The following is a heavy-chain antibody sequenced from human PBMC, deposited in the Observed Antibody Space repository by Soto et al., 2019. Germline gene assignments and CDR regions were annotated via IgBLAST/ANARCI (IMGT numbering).Heavy chain of an antibody. Sequence: GESLKISCKGSGYSFTSYWISWVRQMPGKGLEWMGRIDPSDSYTNYSPSFQGHVTISADKSISTAYLQWSSLKASDTAMYYCARAGGGDIVVVPAAIYDAFDIWGQGTMVTVSS. D-gene: IGHD2-2*02. CDR2: IDPSDSYT. V-gene: IGHV5-10-1*01. CDR3: ARAGGGDIVVVPAAIYDAFDI. CDR1: GYSFTSYW. J-gene: IGHJ3*02.